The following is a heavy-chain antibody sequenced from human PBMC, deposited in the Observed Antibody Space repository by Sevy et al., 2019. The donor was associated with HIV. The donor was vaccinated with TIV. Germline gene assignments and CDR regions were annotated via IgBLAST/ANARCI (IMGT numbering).Heavy chain of an antibody. Sequence: GGSLRLSCAASGFTFSNYAMSWVRQTPGKGLEWVSAISGSAHRTYYTDSVKGRITISRDNSKNMLFLQMNSLRAEDTADYYCVKEVSEYSYSDYWGQGTLVTVSS. CDR3: VKEVSEYSYSDY. V-gene: IGHV3-23*01. CDR1: GFTFSNYA. J-gene: IGHJ4*02. CDR2: ISGSAHRT. D-gene: IGHD5-18*01.